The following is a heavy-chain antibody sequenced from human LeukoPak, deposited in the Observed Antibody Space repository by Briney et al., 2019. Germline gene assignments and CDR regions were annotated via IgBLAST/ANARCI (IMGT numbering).Heavy chain of an antibody. V-gene: IGHV3-53*01. CDR1: GFTVSSNY. CDR3: ARGRYCSGGSCTYYYYYGMDV. Sequence: GGSLRPSCAASGFTVSSNYMSWVRQAPGKGLEWVSVTYSGGSTFYADSVKGRFTISRDNSKNTLYLQMNSLRAEDTAVYYCARGRYCSGGSCTYYYYYGMDVWGQGTTVTVSS. D-gene: IGHD2-15*01. J-gene: IGHJ6*02. CDR2: TYSGGST.